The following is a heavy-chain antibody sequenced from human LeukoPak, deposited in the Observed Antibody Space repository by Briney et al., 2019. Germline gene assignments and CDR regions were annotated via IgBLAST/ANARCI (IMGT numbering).Heavy chain of an antibody. J-gene: IGHJ4*02. D-gene: IGHD1-1*01. Sequence: GGALRLSCAASGFTFSSYDMNWVRQAPGKGLEWVANIKQDGSEKNYVDSVKGRFTISRDNAKKSLDLQMNSLRVEDTAVYYCARRRYNWNGIDYWGQGTLVTVSS. V-gene: IGHV3-7*01. CDR2: IKQDGSEK. CDR1: GFTFSSYD. CDR3: ARRRYNWNGIDY.